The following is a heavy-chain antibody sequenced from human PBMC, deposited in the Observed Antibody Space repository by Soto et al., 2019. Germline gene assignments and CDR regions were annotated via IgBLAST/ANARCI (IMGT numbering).Heavy chain of an antibody. Sequence: PGGSLRLSCAASGFTFSSYAMSWVRQAPGKGLEWVSAISGSGGSTYYADLVKGRFTISRDNAKNSLYLQMNSLRAEDTAVYYCARDTQYSSSPGGMDVWGQGTTVTVSS. CDR2: ISGSGGST. CDR3: ARDTQYSSSPGGMDV. J-gene: IGHJ6*02. D-gene: IGHD6-6*01. V-gene: IGHV3-23*01. CDR1: GFTFSSYA.